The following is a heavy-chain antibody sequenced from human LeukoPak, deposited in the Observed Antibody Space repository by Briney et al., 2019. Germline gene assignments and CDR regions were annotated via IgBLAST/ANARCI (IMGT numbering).Heavy chain of an antibody. D-gene: IGHD3-22*01. Sequence: GRSLRLSCAASGFTFSSYGMHWVRQAPGKGLEWVAVIWCDGSNKYYADSVKGRFTISRDNSKNSLYLQMNSLRAEDTAVYYCARHRIPYDSSVPTIDPWGQGTLVTVSS. V-gene: IGHV3-33*01. J-gene: IGHJ5*02. CDR3: ARHRIPYDSSVPTIDP. CDR1: GFTFSSYG. CDR2: IWCDGSNK.